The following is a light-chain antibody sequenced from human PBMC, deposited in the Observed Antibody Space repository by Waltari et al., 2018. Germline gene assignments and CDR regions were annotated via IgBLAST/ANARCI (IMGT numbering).Light chain of an antibody. Sequence: QSVLTQPRSVSGSPGQSVATSCTGTSSEVGGYDYVSWYQQTPGKPPKAMIYGVNKRPSGVPDRFSGSKSGNTASLSISGLQAEDEADYYCCSYANSKWVFGGGTKLTVL. CDR3: CSYANSKWV. V-gene: IGLV2-11*01. CDR2: GVN. J-gene: IGLJ3*02. CDR1: SSEVGGYDY.